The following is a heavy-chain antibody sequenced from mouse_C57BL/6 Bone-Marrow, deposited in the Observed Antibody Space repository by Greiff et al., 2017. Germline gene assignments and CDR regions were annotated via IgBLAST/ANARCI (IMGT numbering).Heavy chain of an antibody. D-gene: IGHD1-1*01. CDR2: IDPDNGDT. Sequence: VQLQQSGAELVRPGASVKLSCTASGYNFTDYYMHWVKQRPGQGLEWIGWIDPDNGDTDYASKFQGKATITADTSSNTAYLQLRSLTSEDTAVYYCASRGRSSIHYFGCWGQGTTLTVSS. J-gene: IGHJ2*01. CDR3: ASRGRSSIHYFGC. V-gene: IGHV14-4*01. CDR1: GYNFTDYY.